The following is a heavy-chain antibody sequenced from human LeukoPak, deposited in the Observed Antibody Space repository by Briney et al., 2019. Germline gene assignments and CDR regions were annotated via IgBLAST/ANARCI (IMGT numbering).Heavy chain of an antibody. CDR2: INSDGSST. V-gene: IGHV3-74*01. J-gene: IGHJ4*02. CDR1: GFTFSSYW. D-gene: IGHD2-15*01. CDR3: ASGVVVVVATTDY. Sequence: GGSLRLSCAASGFTFSSYWMHWVRQAPGKGLVWVSRINSDGSSTSYADSVKGRFTISRDNAKNTLYLQMNSLRAEDTAVYYCASGVVVVVATTDYWGQGTLVGVSS.